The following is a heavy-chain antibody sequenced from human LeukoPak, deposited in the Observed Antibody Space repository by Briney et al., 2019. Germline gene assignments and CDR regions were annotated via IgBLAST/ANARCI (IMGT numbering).Heavy chain of an antibody. J-gene: IGHJ6*02. D-gene: IGHD3-10*01. CDR3: ARWFGELSHVYYYYGMDV. CDR2: ISAYNGNT. CDR1: GYTFTSYG. Sequence: ASVKVSCKASGYTFTSYGISWVRQAPGQGLEWMGWISAYNGNTNYAQKFQGRVTITADKSTSTAYMELSSLRSEDTAVYYCARWFGELSHVYYYYGMDVWGQGTTVTVSS. V-gene: IGHV1-18*01.